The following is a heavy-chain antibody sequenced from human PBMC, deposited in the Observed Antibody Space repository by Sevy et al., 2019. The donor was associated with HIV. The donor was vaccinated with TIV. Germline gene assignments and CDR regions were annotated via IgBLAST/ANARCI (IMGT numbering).Heavy chain of an antibody. D-gene: IGHD3-16*02. CDR1: GFTFSKYA. CDR3: AKGVGGAITNYFDY. V-gene: IGHV3-9*01. J-gene: IGHJ4*02. CDR2: ISWNSGSI. Sequence: GGSLRLSCAASGFTFSKYAMTWVRQAPGKGLEWVSGISWNSGSIGYADSVKGRFTISRDNAKNSLYLQMNSLRAEDTALYYCAKGVGGAITNYFDYWGQGTLVTVSS.